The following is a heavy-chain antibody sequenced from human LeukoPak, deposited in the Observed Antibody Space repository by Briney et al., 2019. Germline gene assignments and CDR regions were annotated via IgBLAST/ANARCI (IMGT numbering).Heavy chain of an antibody. CDR2: ISIYNGNT. V-gene: IGHV1-18*01. D-gene: IGHD3-10*01. CDR1: GYTFTSYG. J-gene: IGHJ6*02. CDR3: ARVGRVLLWFGELSNGMDV. Sequence: ASVKVSCKGSGYTFTSYGICWVRQAPGQGLEWMGWISIYNGNTNYAQKLQGRVTMTTDTSTSTAYMELRSLRSDDTAVYYCARVGRVLLWFGELSNGMDVWGQGTTVTVS.